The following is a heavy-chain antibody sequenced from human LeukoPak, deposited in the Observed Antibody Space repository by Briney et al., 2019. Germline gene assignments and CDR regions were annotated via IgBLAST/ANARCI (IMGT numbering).Heavy chain of an antibody. CDR2: IYPGDSDT. CDR3: ARRPGLDCSSTSCHNWFDP. CDR1: GYSFTSYW. J-gene: IGHJ5*02. Sequence: GESLKISCKGSGYSFTSYWIGWVRQMPGKGLEWMGIIYPGDSDTRYSPSFQGQVTISVDKSISTAYLQWSSLKASDTAMYYCARRPGLDCSSTSCHNWFDPWGQGTLVTVSS. V-gene: IGHV5-51*01. D-gene: IGHD2-2*01.